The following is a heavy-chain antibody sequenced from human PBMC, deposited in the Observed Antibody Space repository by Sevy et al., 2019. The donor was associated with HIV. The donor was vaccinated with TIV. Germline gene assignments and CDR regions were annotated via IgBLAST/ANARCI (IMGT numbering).Heavy chain of an antibody. Sequence: ASVKVSCKASGGTFSSYAISWVRQAPGQGLEWMGGIIPIFGTANYAQKFQGRVTITADESTSTAYMELSSLRSEDTAVDYCARYGDIVASLTIYAEYYYYGMDVWGQGTTVTVS. CDR1: GGTFSSYA. CDR3: ARYGDIVASLTIYAEYYYYGMDV. J-gene: IGHJ6*02. D-gene: IGHD5-12*01. CDR2: IIPIFGTA. V-gene: IGHV1-69*13.